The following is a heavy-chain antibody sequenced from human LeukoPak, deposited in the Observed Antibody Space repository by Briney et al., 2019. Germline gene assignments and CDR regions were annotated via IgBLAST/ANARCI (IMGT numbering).Heavy chain of an antibody. CDR2: ISSSGSTI. CDR3: ARAARVLEWLSDAFDI. D-gene: IGHD3-3*01. V-gene: IGHV3-11*04. Sequence: GGSLRLSCAASGFTFSNYYMIWIRQAPGKGLEWVSYISSSGSTIYYADSVKGRFTISRDNAKNSLYLQMNSLRAEDTAVYYCARAARVLEWLSDAFDIWGQGTMVTVSS. CDR1: GFTFSNYY. J-gene: IGHJ3*02.